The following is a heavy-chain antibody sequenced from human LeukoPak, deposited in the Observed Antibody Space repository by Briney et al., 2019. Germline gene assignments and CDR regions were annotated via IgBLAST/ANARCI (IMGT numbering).Heavy chain of an antibody. D-gene: IGHD2-2*01. V-gene: IGHV3-23*01. CDR2: ISGSGGTT. CDR3: AKDRGIVVVPTLFDY. J-gene: IGHJ4*02. CDR1: GFTFSSYT. Sequence: PGGSLRLSCAASGFTFSSYTMSWVRQAPGKGLEWVSGISGSGGTTRHADSVKGRFTTSRDNSKNTLYLQMNSLRAEDTAVYYCAKDRGIVVVPTLFDYWGQGTLVTVSS.